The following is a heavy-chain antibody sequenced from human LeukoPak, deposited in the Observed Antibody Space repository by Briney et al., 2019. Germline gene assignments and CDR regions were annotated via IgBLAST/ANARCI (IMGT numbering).Heavy chain of an antibody. Sequence: GGSLRLSCAASGFTFSSYWMSWVRQAPGKGLEWVAVISYDGSNKYYADSVKGRFTISRDNSKNTLYLQMNSLRAEDTAVYYCAKGVGTAMAFEFDYWGQGTLVTVSS. D-gene: IGHD5-18*01. CDR2: ISYDGSNK. V-gene: IGHV3-30*18. CDR1: GFTFSSYW. CDR3: AKGVGTAMAFEFDY. J-gene: IGHJ4*02.